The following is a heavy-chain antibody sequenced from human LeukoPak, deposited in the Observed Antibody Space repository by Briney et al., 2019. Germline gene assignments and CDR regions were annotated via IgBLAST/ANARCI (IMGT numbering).Heavy chain of an antibody. D-gene: IGHD5-12*01. Sequence: ASVTVSCKASGYTFTSYDINWVRQAPGQGLEWMGWMNPNSGNTGYAQKFQGRVTMTRNTSISTAYMELSSLRSEDTAVYYCARGSGYEAYYYYMDVWGKGTTVTVSS. J-gene: IGHJ6*03. CDR2: MNPNSGNT. CDR1: GYTFTSYD. V-gene: IGHV1-8*01. CDR3: ARGSGYEAYYYYMDV.